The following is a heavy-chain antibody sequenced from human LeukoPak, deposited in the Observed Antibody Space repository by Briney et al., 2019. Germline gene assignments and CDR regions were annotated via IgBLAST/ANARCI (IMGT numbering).Heavy chain of an antibody. Sequence: PGGSLRLSCSMSGFTLSHYAMSWVRQAPGKGLEWVSTIGGGGGSTDYTDSVKGRFTISRDNSENTLYLQMSSLGAEDTAVYYCAKGHRYCTSGNCNSAIDYWGQGTLVTVSS. J-gene: IGHJ4*02. CDR1: GFTLSHYA. V-gene: IGHV3-23*01. D-gene: IGHD2-15*01. CDR3: AKGHRYCTSGNCNSAIDY. CDR2: IGGGGGST.